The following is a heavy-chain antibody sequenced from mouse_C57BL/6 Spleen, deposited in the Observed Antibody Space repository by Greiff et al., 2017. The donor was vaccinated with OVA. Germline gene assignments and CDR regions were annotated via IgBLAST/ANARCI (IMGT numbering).Heavy chain of an antibody. D-gene: IGHD3-3*01. J-gene: IGHJ3*01. CDR3: TRDLGWGFAY. CDR2: ISSGGDYI. CDR1: GFTFSSYA. V-gene: IGHV5-9-1*02. Sequence: EVKLVESGEGLVKPGGSLKLSCAASGFTFSSYAMSWVRQTPEKRLEWVAYISSGGDYIYYADTVKGRFTISRDNARNTLYLQMSSLKSEDTAMYYCTRDLGWGFAYWGQGTLVTVSA.